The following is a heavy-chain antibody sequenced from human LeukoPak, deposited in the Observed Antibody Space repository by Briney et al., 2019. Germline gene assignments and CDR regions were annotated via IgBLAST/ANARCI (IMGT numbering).Heavy chain of an antibody. V-gene: IGHV4-38-2*02. CDR1: GYSISSGFY. D-gene: IGHD5-24*01. CDR3: ANGYPTTGFDF. Sequence: SETLSLTCTVSGYSISSGFYWGWIRQPPGKGLEWIGTIFRSGDTYYNPSLKSRVTISVDMSKNQFSLNLNSVTAADTAEYYCANGYPTTGFDFWGQGTQVTVSS. CDR2: IFRSGDT. J-gene: IGHJ3*01.